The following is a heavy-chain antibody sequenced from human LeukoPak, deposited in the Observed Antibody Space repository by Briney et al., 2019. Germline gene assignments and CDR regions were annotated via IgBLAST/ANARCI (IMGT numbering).Heavy chain of an antibody. Sequence: SETLSLTCTVSGGSISSYYWSWIRQPPGKGLEWIGYIYYSRSTNYNPSLKSRVTISVDTSKNQFSLKLSSVTAADTAVYYCARQYYDYVWGSYTDAFDIWGQGTMVTVSS. J-gene: IGHJ3*02. CDR3: ARQYYDYVWGSYTDAFDI. CDR1: GGSISSYY. CDR2: IYYSRST. D-gene: IGHD3-16*01. V-gene: IGHV4-59*08.